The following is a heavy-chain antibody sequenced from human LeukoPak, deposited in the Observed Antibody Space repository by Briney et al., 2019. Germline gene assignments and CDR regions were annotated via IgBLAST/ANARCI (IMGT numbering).Heavy chain of an antibody. CDR2: IQFDGSNP. D-gene: IGHD3-3*01. CDR3: AKDLATFGVAPYYLDH. Sequence: QPGGSLRLSCAASGFDFTTYGMHWARQAPGKGLEWVAYIQFDGSNPYYSDSVRGRFTTARDISTNTLSLQMNSLRGDDTAVYYCAKDLATFGVAPYYLDHWGQGTLVTVSS. CDR1: GFDFTTYG. V-gene: IGHV3-30*02. J-gene: IGHJ4*02.